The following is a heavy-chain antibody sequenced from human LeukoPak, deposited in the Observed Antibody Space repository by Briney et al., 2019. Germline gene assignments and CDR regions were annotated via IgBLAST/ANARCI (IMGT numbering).Heavy chain of an antibody. V-gene: IGHV3-23*01. CDR3: AKDSAYSSSWTGLGAFDI. CDR2: ISGSGGST. Sequence: GGSLRLSCAASGFTFSSYAMSWVRQAPGKGLEWVSAISGSGGSTYYADSVKGRFTISRDNSKNTLYLQMNSLRAEDTAVYYCAKDSAYSSSWTGLGAFDIWGQGTMVTVSS. D-gene: IGHD6-13*01. CDR1: GFTFSSYA. J-gene: IGHJ3*02.